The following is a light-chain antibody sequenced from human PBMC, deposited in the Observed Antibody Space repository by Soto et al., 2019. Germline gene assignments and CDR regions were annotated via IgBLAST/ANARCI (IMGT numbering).Light chain of an antibody. CDR3: HRYGSSPT. J-gene: IGKJ2*01. CDR1: QSVVTSY. CDR2: GAL. Sequence: EIVLTQSPGTLSLSPGEGATLSCRASQSVVTSYLAWYQQKYGQSPRLLIYGALYRAPGIPDRFSGSGSGTDFTLSISRLEPEDFAVYFCHRYGSSPTFGQGTRLEIK. V-gene: IGKV3-20*01.